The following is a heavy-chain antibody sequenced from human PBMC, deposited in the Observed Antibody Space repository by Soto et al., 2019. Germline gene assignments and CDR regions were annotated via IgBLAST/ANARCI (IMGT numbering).Heavy chain of an antibody. CDR2: IYYSGST. J-gene: IGHJ4*02. CDR1: GGSISSGDYY. Sequence: SETLSLTCTVSGGSISSGDYYWSWIRQPPGKGLEWIGYIYYSGSTYYNPSLKSRVTISVDTSKNQFSLKLSSVTAADTAAYYCARGGPSSGWYVVLGYFDYWGQGTLVTVSS. V-gene: IGHV4-30-4*01. CDR3: ARGGPSSGWYVVLGYFDY. D-gene: IGHD6-19*01.